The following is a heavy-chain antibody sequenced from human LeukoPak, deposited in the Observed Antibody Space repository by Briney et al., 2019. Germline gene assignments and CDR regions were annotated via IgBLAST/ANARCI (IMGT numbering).Heavy chain of an antibody. Sequence: SVKVSCKASGGTFSSYAISWVRQAPGQGREWMGRIIPILGIANYAQKFQGRVTTTADKSTSTAYMELSSLRSEDTAVYYCARDNPGPLWFGEGVPGGAFDIWGQGTMVTVSS. D-gene: IGHD3-10*01. V-gene: IGHV1-69*04. J-gene: IGHJ3*02. CDR1: GGTFSSYA. CDR3: ARDNPGPLWFGEGVPGGAFDI. CDR2: IIPILGIA.